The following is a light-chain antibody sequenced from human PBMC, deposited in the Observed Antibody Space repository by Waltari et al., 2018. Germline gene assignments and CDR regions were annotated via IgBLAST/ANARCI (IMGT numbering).Light chain of an antibody. CDR3: MQGLQTPFT. Sequence: DIVMTQSPLSLPVTPGEPASISCRSSQSLLHSNGYNCLDWYLQKPGQSPQLLIYLASNRAYGVPDRFSGSGSGTDFTLKISRVEAEDVGVYYCMQGLQTPFTFGQGTKLEIK. CDR2: LAS. J-gene: IGKJ2*01. CDR1: QSLLHSNGYNC. V-gene: IGKV2-28*01.